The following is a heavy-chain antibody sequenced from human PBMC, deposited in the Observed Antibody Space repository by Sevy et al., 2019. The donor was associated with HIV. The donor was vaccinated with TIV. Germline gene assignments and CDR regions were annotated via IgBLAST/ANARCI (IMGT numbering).Heavy chain of an antibody. J-gene: IGHJ3*02. V-gene: IGHV3-23*01. CDR2: ISGSGGST. Sequence: GGSLRLSCAASGFTFSSYAMSWVRQAPGKGLEWVSAISGSGGSTYYADSVKGRFTISRDNSKNTLYLQMSSLRAEDTAVYYCAKETYYYDSSGSGAFDIWGHGTMVTVS. CDR3: AKETYYYDSSGSGAFDI. CDR1: GFTFSSYA. D-gene: IGHD3-22*01.